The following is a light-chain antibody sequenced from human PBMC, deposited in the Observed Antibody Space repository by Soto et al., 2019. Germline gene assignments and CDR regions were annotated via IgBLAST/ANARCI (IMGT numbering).Light chain of an antibody. Sequence: EIVLPQSPEPRSLSAGERATLSCRASQSVKTFLVWYQQRPGQPPRLLIHDASHRAAGIPARFSGSGFGTDFTLTISSLEPEDAAVYYCQQRSNWPPITFGQGTRLEIK. CDR3: QQRSNWPPIT. J-gene: IGKJ5*01. V-gene: IGKV3-11*01. CDR1: QSVKTF. CDR2: DAS.